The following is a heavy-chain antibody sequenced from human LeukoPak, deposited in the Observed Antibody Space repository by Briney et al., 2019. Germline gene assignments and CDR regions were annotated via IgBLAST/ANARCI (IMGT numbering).Heavy chain of an antibody. D-gene: IGHD4-17*01. CDR3: AKEGNDYGDSTFDY. CDR2: ISGSGGET. V-gene: IGHV3-23*01. Sequence: GGSLRLSCAGSGFTFSNFAMSWVRQSPGKWLEWVSCISGSGGETYYADSVKGRFTVSRDNSKATLYLQMSSLGVEDTAVYYCAKEGNDYGDSTFDYWGQGALATVSS. CDR1: GFTFSNFA. J-gene: IGHJ4*02.